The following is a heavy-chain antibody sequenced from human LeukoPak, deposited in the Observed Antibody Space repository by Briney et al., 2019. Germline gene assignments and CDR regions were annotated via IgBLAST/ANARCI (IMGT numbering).Heavy chain of an antibody. CDR3: AKAQITMVRGVPID. Sequence: GGSLRLSCAASGFSFSNHGMHWVRQAPGKRLEWVAVIWDDGNNKRYANSVNGRFTISRDNSENTLYLQMNGLTAEDTAMYYCAKAQITMVRGVPIDWGQGTLVTVSS. J-gene: IGHJ4*02. CDR2: IWDDGNNK. D-gene: IGHD3-10*01. CDR1: GFSFSNHG. V-gene: IGHV3-33*06.